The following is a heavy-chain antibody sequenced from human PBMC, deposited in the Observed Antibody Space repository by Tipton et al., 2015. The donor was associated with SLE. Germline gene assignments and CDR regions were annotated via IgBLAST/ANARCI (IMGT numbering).Heavy chain of an antibody. CDR2: ISRTAGST. J-gene: IGHJ4*02. V-gene: IGHV3-23*01. CDR3: AKDVSGWPYYFDH. CDR1: GFTFSDYA. D-gene: IGHD6-19*01. Sequence: GSLRLSCAASGFTFSDYAMGWVRQAPGKGLEWVSAISRTAGSTYYADSLKGRVMISRDNSKNTMFLEMTSLRADDTAVYFCAKDVSGWPYYFDHWGQGALVTVSS.